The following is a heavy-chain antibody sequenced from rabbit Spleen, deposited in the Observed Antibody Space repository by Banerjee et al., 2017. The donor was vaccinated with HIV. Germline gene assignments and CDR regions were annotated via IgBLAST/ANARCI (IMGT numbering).Heavy chain of an antibody. CDR1: GFSFSSSDY. Sequence: QSLEESGGDLVKPGASLTLTCTASGFSFSSSDYMCWVRQAPGKGLEWIGTINSGNGDSTYASWAKGRFTVSKASSTTVTLHMTSLTAADTATYFCARWFGGCNWDFWGQGTLVTVS. CDR3: ARWFGGCNWDF. CDR2: INSGNGDST. J-gene: IGHJ3*01. V-gene: IGHV1S40*01. D-gene: IGHD5-1*01.